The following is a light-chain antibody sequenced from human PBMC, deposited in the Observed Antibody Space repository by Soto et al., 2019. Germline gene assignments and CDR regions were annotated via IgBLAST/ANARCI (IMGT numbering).Light chain of an antibody. V-gene: IGKV2-30*01. CDR1: RSLVYSDGNTY. Sequence: DVVMTQSPLSLPVTLGQSAYISCKSSRSLVYSDGNTYLNWFHQRPGQSPRRLIYKVSNRDSGVPDRFSGSGSGTDFPLTISRVEAEDVGVYYCLQGSHWPPTFGQGTKVEFK. CDR2: KVS. CDR3: LQGSHWPPT. J-gene: IGKJ1*01.